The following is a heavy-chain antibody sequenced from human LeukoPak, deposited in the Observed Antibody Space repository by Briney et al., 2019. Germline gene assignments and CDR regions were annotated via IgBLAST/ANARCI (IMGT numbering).Heavy chain of an antibody. Sequence: GESLKISCKGSGYSFTSYWIGWVRQMPGKGLEWMGIIYPGDSDTRCSPSFQGQVTISADKSISTAYLQWSSLKASDTAMYYCAIPRLAYCGGDCGGGDYWGQGTLVTVSS. CDR3: AIPRLAYCGGDCGGGDY. CDR1: GYSFTSYW. CDR2: IYPGDSDT. D-gene: IGHD2-21*02. J-gene: IGHJ4*02. V-gene: IGHV5-51*01.